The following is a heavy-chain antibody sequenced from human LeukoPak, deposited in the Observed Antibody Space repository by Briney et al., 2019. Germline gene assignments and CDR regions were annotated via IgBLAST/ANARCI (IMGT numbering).Heavy chain of an antibody. J-gene: IGHJ5*02. CDR2: ISDSGTTL. Sequence: GGSLRLSCAASGFTFSNYNMNWVRQAPGKGLEWVSFISDSGTTLVYADSVKGRFTISRDNSKNTLYLQMNSLRAEDTAVYYCARLYYDILTGDWFDPWGQGTLVTVSS. CDR3: ARLYYDILTGDWFDP. CDR1: GFTFSNYN. D-gene: IGHD3-9*01. V-gene: IGHV3-48*01.